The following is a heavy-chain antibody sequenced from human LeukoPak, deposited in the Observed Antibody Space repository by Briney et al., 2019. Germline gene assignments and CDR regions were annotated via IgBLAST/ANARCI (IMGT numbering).Heavy chain of an antibody. CDR1: GGSISSSSYY. CDR2: IYYSGST. J-gene: IGHJ5*02. D-gene: IGHD3-3*01. Sequence: PSETLSLTCTVSGGSISSSSYYWAWIRQPPGKGLEWIGSIYYSGSTYYNPSLKSRVTISVDTSKNQFSLKLSSVTAADTAVYYCARHASYYDFWSLPDWFDPWGQGTLVTVSS. CDR3: ARHASYYDFWSLPDWFDP. V-gene: IGHV4-39*01.